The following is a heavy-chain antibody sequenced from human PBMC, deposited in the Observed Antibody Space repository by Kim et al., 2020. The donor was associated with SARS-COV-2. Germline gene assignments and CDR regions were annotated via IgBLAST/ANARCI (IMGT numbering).Heavy chain of an antibody. Sequence: GGSLRHSCAASGLTFGSYAMIWVRQAPGKGLEWVSIISGTGGATDYADSVKGRFTISRDNSKNTLYLQMNSLRAEDTAVYYCAKGRELYYYGLGSAFD. CDR2: ISGTGGAT. V-gene: IGHV3-23*01. D-gene: IGHD3-10*01. CDR3: AKGRELYYYGLGSAFD. CDR1: GLTFGSYA. J-gene: IGHJ4*01.